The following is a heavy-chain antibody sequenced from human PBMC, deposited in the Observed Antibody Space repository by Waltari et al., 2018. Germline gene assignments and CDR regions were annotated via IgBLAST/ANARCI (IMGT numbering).Heavy chain of an antibody. J-gene: IGHJ4*02. CDR1: GYTFSSYS. V-gene: IGHV3-21*01. CDR3: ARDKIPYFDY. Sequence: EVQLVESGGGLVKPGGSLRLSCAAYGYTFSSYSMNWVRQAPGKGLEWVSSISSSSSYIYYADSVKGRFTISRDNAKNSLYLQMNSLRAEDTAVYYCARDKIPYFDYWGQGTLVTVSS. CDR2: ISSSSSYI.